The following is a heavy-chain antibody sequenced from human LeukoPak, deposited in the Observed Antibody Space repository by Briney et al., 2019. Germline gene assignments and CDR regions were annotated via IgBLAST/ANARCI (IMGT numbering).Heavy chain of an antibody. CDR3: ARAVAGTFDY. CDR1: GGSISSYY. D-gene: IGHD6-19*01. V-gene: IGHV4-59*01. Sequence: SETLSLTCTVSGGSISSYYWSWIRRPPGKGLEWIGYIYYSGSTNYNPSLKSRVTISVDTSKNQFPLKLSSVTAADTAVYYCARAVAGTFDYWGQGTLVTVSS. J-gene: IGHJ4*02. CDR2: IYYSGST.